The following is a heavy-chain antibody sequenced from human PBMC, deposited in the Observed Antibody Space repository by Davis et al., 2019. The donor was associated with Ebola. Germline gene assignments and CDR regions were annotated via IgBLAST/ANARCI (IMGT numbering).Heavy chain of an antibody. J-gene: IGHJ4*02. D-gene: IGHD3-10*01. CDR2: ISGSGGST. Sequence: ETLSLTCAASGFTFSSYAMSWVRQAPGEGLEWVSAISGSGGSTYYADSVKGRFTISRDNSKNTLYLQMNSLRAEDTAVYYCASRYGSGSYFTYWGQGTLVTVSS. V-gene: IGHV3-23*01. CDR3: ASRYGSGSYFTY. CDR1: GFTFSSYA.